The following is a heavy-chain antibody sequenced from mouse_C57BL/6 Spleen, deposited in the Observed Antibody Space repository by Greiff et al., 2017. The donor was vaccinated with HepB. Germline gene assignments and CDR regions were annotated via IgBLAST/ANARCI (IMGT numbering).Heavy chain of an antibody. CDR1: GYTFTSYW. CDR2: IDPSDSET. Sequence: QVQLKQPGAELVRPGSSVKLSCKASGYTFTSYWMHWVKQRPIQGLEWIGNIDPSDSETHYNQKFKDKATLTVDKSSSTAYMQLSSLTSEDSAVYYCARGYYSKGYYAMDYWGQGTSVTVSS. V-gene: IGHV1-52*01. J-gene: IGHJ4*01. D-gene: IGHD2-5*01. CDR3: ARGYYSKGYYAMDY.